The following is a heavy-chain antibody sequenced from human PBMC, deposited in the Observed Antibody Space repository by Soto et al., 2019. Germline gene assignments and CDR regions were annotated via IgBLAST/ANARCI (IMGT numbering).Heavy chain of an antibody. V-gene: IGHV4-34*01. D-gene: IGHD3-3*01. J-gene: IGHJ3*02. CDR1: GGSFSGYY. CDR3: ARGESPTSKGTIFGVVSMVSLCAFDI. CDR2: INHSGST. Sequence: SETLSLTCAVYGGSFSGYYWSWIRQPPGKGLEWIGEINHSGSTNYNPSLKSRVTISVDTSKNQSSLKLSSVTAADTAVYYCARGESPTSKGTIFGVVSMVSLCAFDIWGQGTMVTVSS.